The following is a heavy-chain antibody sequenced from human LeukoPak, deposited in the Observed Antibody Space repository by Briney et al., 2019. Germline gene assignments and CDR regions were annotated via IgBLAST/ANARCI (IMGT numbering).Heavy chain of an antibody. Sequence: SETLSLTCTVSGGSISSGGDYWSWIRQHPGKGLEWIGYIYYSGSTYYNPSLKSRVTISVDTSRNQFSLKLSSVTAADTAVYYCARHSSSWYGPWGFDYWGQGTLVTVSS. CDR1: GGSISSGGDY. CDR2: IYYSGST. J-gene: IGHJ4*02. CDR3: ARHSSSWYGPWGFDY. D-gene: IGHD6-13*01. V-gene: IGHV4-31*03.